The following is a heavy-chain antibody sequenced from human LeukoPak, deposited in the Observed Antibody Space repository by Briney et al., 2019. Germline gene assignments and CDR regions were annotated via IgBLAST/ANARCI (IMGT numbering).Heavy chain of an antibody. V-gene: IGHV4-39*02. CDR1: GGSISSSRYY. Sequence: SETLSLTCTVSGGSISSSRYYWAWIRQPPGKGLDWIGSISYSGSTYYNSSLKSRLTISVDTSKNQFSLRLSSVTAADTAVYYCARDGDYDILIGFNWFDPWGQGTLVTVSS. D-gene: IGHD3-9*01. CDR2: ISYSGST. J-gene: IGHJ5*02. CDR3: ARDGDYDILIGFNWFDP.